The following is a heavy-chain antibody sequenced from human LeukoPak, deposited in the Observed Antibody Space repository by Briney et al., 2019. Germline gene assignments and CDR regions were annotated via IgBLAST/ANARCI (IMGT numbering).Heavy chain of an antibody. V-gene: IGHV3-21*04. Sequence: GGSLRLSCAASGFTFSSYNMNWVRQAPGKGLEWVSSISSSSSYIYYADSVKGRFTISRDNSKNTLYPQMNSLRAEDTAVYYCAKEHSYSSSFGYWGQGTLVTVSS. CDR1: GFTFSSYN. CDR3: AKEHSYSSSFGY. CDR2: ISSSSSYI. J-gene: IGHJ4*02. D-gene: IGHD6-6*01.